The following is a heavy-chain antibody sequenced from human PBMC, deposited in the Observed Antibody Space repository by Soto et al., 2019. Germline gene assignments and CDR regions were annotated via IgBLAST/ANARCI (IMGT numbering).Heavy chain of an antibody. CDR2: IYYSGST. J-gene: IGHJ4*02. V-gene: IGHV4-61*01. Sequence: SETLSLTCTVSGGSVSSGSYYWSWIRQPPGKGLEWIGYIYYSGSTNYNPSLKSRVTISVDTSKNQFSLKLSSVTAADTAVYYCARDAVTMVRGLDYWVQGTMVTVSS. D-gene: IGHD3-10*01. CDR3: ARDAVTMVRGLDY. CDR1: GGSVSSGSYY.